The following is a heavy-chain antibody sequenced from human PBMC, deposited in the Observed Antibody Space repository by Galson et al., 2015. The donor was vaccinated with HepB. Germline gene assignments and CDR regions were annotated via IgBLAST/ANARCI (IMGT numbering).Heavy chain of an antibody. Sequence: ETLSLTCTVSGGSISSYYCSWIRQPAGKGLEWIGRIYTTGNTNYNPSLKSRVTMSVDTSKNQFSLKLSSVTAADTAVYYCARGWAVAGSGNWFDSWGQGTLVTVSS. CDR2: IYTTGNT. CDR1: GGSISSYY. CDR3: ARGWAVAGSGNWFDS. D-gene: IGHD6-19*01. V-gene: IGHV4-4*07. J-gene: IGHJ5*01.